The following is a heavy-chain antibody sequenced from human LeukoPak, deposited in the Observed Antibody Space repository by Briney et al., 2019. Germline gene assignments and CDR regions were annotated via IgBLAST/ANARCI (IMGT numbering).Heavy chain of an antibody. J-gene: IGHJ4*02. CDR2: ISSSSSYI. V-gene: IGHV3-21*01. Sequence: GGSLRLSCVVSGFTVSSNYMNWVRQAPGKGLEWVSSISSSSSYIHYADSMKGRFTISRDNAKKSLYLQMNSLRAEDTAVYYCASYFPRQWLVGYFDYWGQGTLVTVSS. D-gene: IGHD6-19*01. CDR3: ASYFPRQWLVGYFDY. CDR1: GFTVSSNY.